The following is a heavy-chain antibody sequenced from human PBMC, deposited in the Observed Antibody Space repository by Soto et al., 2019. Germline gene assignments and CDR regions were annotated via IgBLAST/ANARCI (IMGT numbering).Heavy chain of an antibody. Sequence: QVQLQESGPGLVKPSGTLSLTCAVSGVSISSHDWWTWVRQPPGEGLEWIGESHQSGSTNYNSSLESRVTIEVDTSKHQFSLKLRSVTVADTAVYYCATRDNSRFYWGQGTLVTVSS. J-gene: IGHJ4*02. D-gene: IGHD6-13*01. V-gene: IGHV4-4*02. CDR1: GVSISSHDW. CDR2: SHQSGST. CDR3: ATRDNSRFY.